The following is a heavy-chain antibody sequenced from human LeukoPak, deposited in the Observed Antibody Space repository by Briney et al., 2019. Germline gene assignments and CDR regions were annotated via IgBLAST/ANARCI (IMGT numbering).Heavy chain of an antibody. CDR1: GYTFTGYY. V-gene: IGHV1-2*02. D-gene: IGHD6-13*01. CDR3: ARVGSSSWPVDY. J-gene: IGHJ4*02. Sequence: ASVKVSCKASGYTFTGYYMHWVRQAPGQGLEWMGWINPNSGGTNYAQKFLGRVTMARDTSISTAYMELSRLRSDDTAVYYCARVGSSSWPVDYWGQGTLVTVSS. CDR2: INPNSGGT.